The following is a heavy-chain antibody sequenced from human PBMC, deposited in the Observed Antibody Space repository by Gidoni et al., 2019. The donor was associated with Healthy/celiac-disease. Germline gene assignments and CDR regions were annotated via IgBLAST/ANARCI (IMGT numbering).Heavy chain of an antibody. V-gene: IGHV1-69*06. J-gene: IGHJ1*01. CDR1: GGTFSSYA. CDR3: ARDDLGYCSGGSCRKYFQH. CDR2: IIPIFGTA. Sequence: QVQLVQSGAEVKKPGSSVKVSCKASGGTFSSYAISWVRQAPGQGLEWMGGIIPIFGTANYAQKFQGRVTITADKSTSTAYMELSSLRSEDTAVYYCARDDLGYCSGGSCRKYFQHWGQGTLVTVSS. D-gene: IGHD2-15*01.